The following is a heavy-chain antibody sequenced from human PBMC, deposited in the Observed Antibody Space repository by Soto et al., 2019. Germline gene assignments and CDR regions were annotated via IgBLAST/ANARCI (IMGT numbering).Heavy chain of an antibody. J-gene: IGHJ6*03. CDR3: ARDEGPYSSSSDYYYYYMDV. D-gene: IGHD6-6*01. CDR2: IWYDGSNK. Sequence: QVQLVESGGGVVLPGRSLRLSCAASGFTFSSYGMHWVRQAPGKGLEWVAVIWYDGSNKYYADSVKGRFTISRDNSKNTLYLQMNSLRAEETAVYYCARDEGPYSSSSDYYYYYMDVWGKGTTVTVSS. CDR1: GFTFSSYG. V-gene: IGHV3-33*01.